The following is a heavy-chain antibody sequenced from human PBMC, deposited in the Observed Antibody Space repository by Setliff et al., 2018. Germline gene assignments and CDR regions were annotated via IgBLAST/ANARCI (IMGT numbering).Heavy chain of an antibody. CDR2: IKQDGSEK. V-gene: IGHV3-7*01. CDR1: GFTFSRYW. Sequence: LSCAASGFTFSRYWMSWVRQAPGKGLEWVANIKQDGSEKYYVDSVKGRFTISRDNAKNSLYLQMNSLRAEDTAVYYCARDHVYGSQYYYYYYGMDVWGQGTTVTVSS. J-gene: IGHJ6*02. D-gene: IGHD3-10*01. CDR3: ARDHVYGSQYYYYYYGMDV.